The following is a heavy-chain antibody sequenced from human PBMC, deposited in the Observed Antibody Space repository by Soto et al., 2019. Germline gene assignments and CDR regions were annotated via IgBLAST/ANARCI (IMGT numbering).Heavy chain of an antibody. D-gene: IGHD6-13*01. CDR3: ARLIAAAVDAFDI. CDR1: GGSISSGGYY. V-gene: IGHV4-31*03. CDR2: IYYSGST. J-gene: IGHJ3*02. Sequence: QVQLQESGPGLVKPSQTLSLTCTVSGGSISSGGYYWSWIRQHPGKGLEWIGYIYYSGSTYYNPSLKSRVTISVDTCKNQFSLKLSSVTAADTAVYYCARLIAAAVDAFDIWGQGTMVTVSS.